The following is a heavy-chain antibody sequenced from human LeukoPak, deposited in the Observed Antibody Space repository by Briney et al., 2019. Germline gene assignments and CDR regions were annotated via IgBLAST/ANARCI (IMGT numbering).Heavy chain of an antibody. J-gene: IGHJ4*02. Sequence: GGSLKLSCAASGFTFSDSAMHWVRQASGKGLEWVARIRGKANSYATVYAASVEGRFTISRDDSKNTAYLQMNSLQTEDTAVYYCCRLYCGGDCYSRSWGQGTLVTVSS. V-gene: IGHV3-73*01. D-gene: IGHD2-21*02. CDR1: GFTFSDSA. CDR3: CRLYCGGDCYSRS. CDR2: IRGKANSYAT.